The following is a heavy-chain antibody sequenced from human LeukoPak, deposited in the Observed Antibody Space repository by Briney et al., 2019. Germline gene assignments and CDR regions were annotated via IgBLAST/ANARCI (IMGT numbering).Heavy chain of an antibody. V-gene: IGHV3-7*01. D-gene: IGHD3-10*01. CDR2: IKQDGSEK. Sequence: GGSLRLSCAPSGFTLSSYWMSWVRQAPGKGLEWVANIKQDGSEKYYVDSVKGRFTISRDNAKNSLYLQMNSLRAEDTAVYYCARTMVRGPLYYFDYWGQGTLVTVSS. CDR1: GFTLSSYW. CDR3: ARTMVRGPLYYFDY. J-gene: IGHJ4*02.